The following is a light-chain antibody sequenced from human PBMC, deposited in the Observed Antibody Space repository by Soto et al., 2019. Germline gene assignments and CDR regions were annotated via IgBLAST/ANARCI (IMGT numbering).Light chain of an antibody. CDR1: SSDVGGYNY. V-gene: IGLV2-14*01. CDR2: EVS. J-gene: IGLJ2*01. Sequence: QSALTQPASVSGSPGQSITISCTGSSSDVGGYNYVSWYQQHPDKAPKLMIYEVSNRPSGVSNRFSGSKSSNTASLTISGLQAEDEADYYCSSYTTTKTLVFGGGTKLTVL. CDR3: SSYTTTKTLV.